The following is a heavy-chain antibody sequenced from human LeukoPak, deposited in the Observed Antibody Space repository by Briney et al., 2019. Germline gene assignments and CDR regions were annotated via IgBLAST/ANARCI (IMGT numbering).Heavy chain of an antibody. CDR1: GFTFSGYI. Sequence: GGSLRLSCAASGFTFSGYIMNWVRQTPGKGLEWVSSISSDSSYIYYADSVKGRFTISRDNAKNSLYLQMNSLRAEDTAVYYCARGSVGGGNYFDYWGQGTLVTVSS. CDR2: ISSDSSYI. V-gene: IGHV3-21*01. D-gene: IGHD3-16*01. J-gene: IGHJ4*02. CDR3: ARGSVGGGNYFDY.